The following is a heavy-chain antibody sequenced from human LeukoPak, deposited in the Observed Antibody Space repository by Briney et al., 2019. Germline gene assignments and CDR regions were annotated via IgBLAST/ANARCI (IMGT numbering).Heavy chain of an antibody. Sequence: PSQTLSLTCAVSGGSISSGGYSWSWIRPPPGTGLEWIAYIYYSGSTSYNPSLKNRVTISVDTSKNQFSLMLSSVTAAHPAVYYCARERGNPNEDYYYYYYMDVWGKGTTVTVSS. D-gene: IGHD4-23*01. CDR1: GGSISSGGYS. J-gene: IGHJ6*03. CDR2: IYYSGST. CDR3: ARERGNPNEDYYYYYYMDV. V-gene: IGHV4-30-4*07.